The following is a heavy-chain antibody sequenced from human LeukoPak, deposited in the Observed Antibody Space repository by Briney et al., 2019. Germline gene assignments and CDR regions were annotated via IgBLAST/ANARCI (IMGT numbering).Heavy chain of an antibody. CDR3: ARHTDMVPGFDY. Sequence: SETLSLTCTVSGGSISSSSYYWGWIRQPPGKGLEWIGSIYYSGSTYYNPSPKSRVTISVDMSKNQFSLKLSSVTAADTAVYYCARHTDMVPGFDYWGQGTMVTLSS. CDR1: GGSISSSSYY. J-gene: IGHJ4*02. CDR2: IYYSGST. D-gene: IGHD3-10*01. V-gene: IGHV4-39*01.